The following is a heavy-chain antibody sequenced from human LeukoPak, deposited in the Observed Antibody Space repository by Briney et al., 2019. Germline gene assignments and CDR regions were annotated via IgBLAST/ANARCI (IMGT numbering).Heavy chain of an antibody. CDR1: GFTFSSYT. CDR3: ARDHSAGKYGMDV. Sequence: PGGSLRLSCAASGFTFSSYTMNWVRQAPGKGLEWVSSIRSSSSYIYYADSVMGRFTISRDNAKNSLDLQMSSLRAEDTAVYCCARDHSAGKYGMDVWGQGTTVTVSS. D-gene: IGHD6-13*01. CDR2: IRSSSSYI. V-gene: IGHV3-21*01. J-gene: IGHJ6*02.